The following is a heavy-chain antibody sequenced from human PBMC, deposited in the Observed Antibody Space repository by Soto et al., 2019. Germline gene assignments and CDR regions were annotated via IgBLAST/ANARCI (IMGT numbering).Heavy chain of an antibody. J-gene: IGHJ4*02. CDR3: ARVGAAGYYYDSGAYS. CDR1: GASISSTSHY. V-gene: IGHV4-31*03. CDR2: IYYSGST. Sequence: PSETLSLTCSVSGASISSTSHYWNWIRQHPGKGLEWTGYIYYSGSTSYSPSLRSRVTISVDTSKNQFSLRLTSVTAADTAVYYCARVGAAGYYYDSGAYSWGQETLVTVSS. D-gene: IGHD3-22*01.